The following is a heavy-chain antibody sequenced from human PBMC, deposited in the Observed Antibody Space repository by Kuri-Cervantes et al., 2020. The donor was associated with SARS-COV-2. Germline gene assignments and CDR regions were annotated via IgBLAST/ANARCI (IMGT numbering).Heavy chain of an antibody. CDR3: ARLLGGVWD. V-gene: IGHV4-39*01. Sequence: SETLCLTCTVSGGSISSSSYYWGWLRQPTGKGLEWIGSIYYSGSTYYNPSLKSRVTISVDTSKNQFSLKLSSVTAADTAVYYCARLLGGVWDWGQGTLVTVSS. CDR1: GGSISSSSYY. J-gene: IGHJ4*02. D-gene: IGHD3-16*01. CDR2: IYYSGST.